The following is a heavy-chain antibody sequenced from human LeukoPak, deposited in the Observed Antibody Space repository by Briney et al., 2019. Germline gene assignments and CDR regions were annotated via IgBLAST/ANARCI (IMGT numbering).Heavy chain of an antibody. J-gene: IGHJ4*02. CDR2: IWYYGNNK. CDR1: GFTFSSYG. V-gene: IGHV3-33*01. CDR3: ARQNCSGGDCYFFD. Sequence: PGRSLRLSCAASGFTFSSYGMHWVRQATGKGLEWVALIWYYGNNKYYADSVKGRFTISKDNSKNTLCLQLNCLTGEDTAGYYCARQNCSGGDCYFFDWGQGTLVTVSS. D-gene: IGHD2-21*02.